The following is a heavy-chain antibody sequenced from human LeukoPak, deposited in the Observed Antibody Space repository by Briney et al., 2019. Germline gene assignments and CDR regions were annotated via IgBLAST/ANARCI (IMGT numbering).Heavy chain of an antibody. V-gene: IGHV3-11*04. CDR2: ISGSGSAE. CDR1: GFTLSDSY. J-gene: IGHJ6*03. Sequence: GGSLRLSCVASGFTLSDSYMTWVRQAPGKGLEWVSTISGSGSAEDYADSVKGRFTISRDNARNSLYLQMNSLRAEDTAVYYCARALNYYYMDVWGKGTTVTVSS. CDR3: ARALNYYYMDV. D-gene: IGHD4/OR15-4a*01.